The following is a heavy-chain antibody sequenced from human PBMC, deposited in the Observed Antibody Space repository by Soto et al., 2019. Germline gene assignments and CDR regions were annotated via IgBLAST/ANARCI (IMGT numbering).Heavy chain of an antibody. D-gene: IGHD6-19*01. CDR1: GFTFSSYA. CDR2: ISGSGGST. CDR3: AKTTSSGWYLGIDY. V-gene: IGHV3-23*01. J-gene: IGHJ4*02. Sequence: PGGSLRLSCAASGFTFSSYAMSWVRQAPGKGLEWVSAISGSGGSTYYADSVKGRFTISRDNSKNTLYLQMNSLRAEDTAVYYCAKTTSSGWYLGIDYWGQGTLVTVSS.